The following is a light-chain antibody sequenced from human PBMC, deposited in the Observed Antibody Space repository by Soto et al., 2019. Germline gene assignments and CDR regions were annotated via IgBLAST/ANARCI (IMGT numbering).Light chain of an antibody. CDR1: NLGDTY. J-gene: IGLJ2*01. CDR3: QAWDISAAAV. CDR2: EDR. Sequence: SYELTQPPSVSVSPGQTATITCSGDNLGDTYTSWYRKRPGQSPVVVIYEDRKRPSGIPERFSGSNSGNTATLTITGTQAVDEADYYCQAWDISAAAVFGGGTKVTVL. V-gene: IGLV3-1*01.